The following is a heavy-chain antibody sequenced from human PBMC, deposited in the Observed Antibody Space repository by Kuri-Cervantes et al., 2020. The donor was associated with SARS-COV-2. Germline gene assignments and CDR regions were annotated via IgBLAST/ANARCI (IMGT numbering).Heavy chain of an antibody. Sequence: GGALRVCCAASGFTVSSYEMNWVRQAPGKGLECVAKINQDGSEKYHVDSVKGRFTISRDNTKNSLFLQMNSLRAEDTAVYYCGRVSDDTGHDRPFDYWGQGTVVTVSS. J-gene: IGHJ4*02. CDR1: GFTVSSYE. CDR2: INQDGSEK. CDR3: GRVSDDTGHDRPFDY. D-gene: IGHD2-8*02. V-gene: IGHV3-7*01.